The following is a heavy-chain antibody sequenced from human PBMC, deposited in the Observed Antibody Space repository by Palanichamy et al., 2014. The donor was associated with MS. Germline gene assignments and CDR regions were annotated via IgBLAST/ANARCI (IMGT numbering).Heavy chain of an antibody. V-gene: IGHV3-23*01. CDR1: GFTFTRCA. D-gene: IGHD3-16*01. CDR2: ISGTGDTT. CDR3: AKDWGLNS. Sequence: EVQLLESGGALVQPGGSLRLSCAASGFTFTRCAMTWVRQAPGKGLEWVSGISGTGDTTPYADSVKGRFTISRDNSKNTVYLQMNGLRAEDTAVYYCAKDWGLNSWGQGTLVTVSS. J-gene: IGHJ4*02.